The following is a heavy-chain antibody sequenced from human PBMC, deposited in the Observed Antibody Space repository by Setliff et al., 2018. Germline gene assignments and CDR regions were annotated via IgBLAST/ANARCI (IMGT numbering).Heavy chain of an antibody. CDR3: ATPGRRFGESIDY. CDR1: GGSISSNTYY. Sequence: NPSETLSLTCTVSGGSISSNTYYWGWIRQPPGKGLEWIGNIYYGGSAYYNPSLKSRVTISVDTSKNQFSLKLSSVTAADTAVYYCATPGRRFGESIDYWGQGTLVTVSS. CDR2: IYYGGSA. J-gene: IGHJ4*02. D-gene: IGHD3-10*01. V-gene: IGHV4-39*07.